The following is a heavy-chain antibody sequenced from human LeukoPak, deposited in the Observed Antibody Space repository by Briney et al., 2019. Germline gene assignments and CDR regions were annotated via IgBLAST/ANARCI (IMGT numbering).Heavy chain of an antibody. Sequence: PSETLSLTCTVSGGSISSRSYYWGWIRQPPGKGLEWIGSIYYSGSTYYNPSLKSRVTMSAVTSNNQVSLKLNSVTAADTAVYHCARGRWISGNYYNFDYWGQGTLVTVSS. V-gene: IGHV4-39*07. D-gene: IGHD3-22*01. J-gene: IGHJ4*02. CDR2: IYYSGST. CDR1: GGSISSRSYY. CDR3: ARGRWISGNYYNFDY.